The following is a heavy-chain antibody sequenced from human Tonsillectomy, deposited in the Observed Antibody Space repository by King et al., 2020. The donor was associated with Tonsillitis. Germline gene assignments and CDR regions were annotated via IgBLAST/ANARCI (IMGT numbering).Heavy chain of an antibody. J-gene: IGHJ4*02. CDR1: GFTFSSYW. Sequence: VQLVESGGGLVQPGGSLRLSCAASGFTFSSYWMHWVRQAPGKGLVWVSRINSDGSTTTYADSVKGRFTISRDTAKNTLNLQMNSLRAEDTAVYYCARSEGDYGDYGYWGQGTLVTVSS. V-gene: IGHV3-74*01. CDR2: INSDGSTT. D-gene: IGHD4-17*01. CDR3: ARSEGDYGDYGY.